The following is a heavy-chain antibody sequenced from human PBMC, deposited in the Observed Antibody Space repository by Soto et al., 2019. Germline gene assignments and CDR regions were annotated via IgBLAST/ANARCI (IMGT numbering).Heavy chain of an antibody. CDR3: ARETPGAPYYDSTPFIDY. V-gene: IGHV1-69*06. J-gene: IGHJ4*02. CDR2: IIPIFGTA. CDR1: GGTFSSYA. Sequence: SVKVSCKASGGTFSSYAISWVRQAPGQGLEWMGGIIPIFGTANYAQKFQGRVTITADKSTSTAYMELSSLRSEDTAVYYCARETPGAPYYDSTPFIDYWGQGTLVTVSS. D-gene: IGHD3-22*01.